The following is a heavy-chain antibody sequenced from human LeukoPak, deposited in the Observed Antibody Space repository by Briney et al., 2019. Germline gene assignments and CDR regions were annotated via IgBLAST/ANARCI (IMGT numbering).Heavy chain of an antibody. J-gene: IGHJ4*02. D-gene: IGHD3-22*01. V-gene: IGHV1-46*01. CDR2: INPSGGST. Sequence: GASVKVSCKASGYTFTSYYMHWVRQAPGQGLERMGIINPSGGSTSYAQKFQGRVTMTRDTSTSTVYMELSSLRSEDTAVYYCARPLIDSSGYIYFLYWGQGTLVTVSS. CDR1: GYTFTSYY. CDR3: ARPLIDSSGYIYFLY.